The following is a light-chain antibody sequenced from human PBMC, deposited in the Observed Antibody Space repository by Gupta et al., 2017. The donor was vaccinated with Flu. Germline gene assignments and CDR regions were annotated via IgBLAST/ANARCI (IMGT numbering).Light chain of an antibody. Sequence: QSALTQPPSASGSPGQSVTISCTGTSSDVGGYSYVSWYQQHPGKAPKVMIYEVSKRPSGVPASFSGSKSGNTASLTVSGLQAEDEADYYCSSYAGSNNYVFGTGTKVTVL. CDR1: SSDVGGYSY. J-gene: IGLJ1*01. CDR2: EVS. CDR3: SSYAGSNNYV. V-gene: IGLV2-8*01.